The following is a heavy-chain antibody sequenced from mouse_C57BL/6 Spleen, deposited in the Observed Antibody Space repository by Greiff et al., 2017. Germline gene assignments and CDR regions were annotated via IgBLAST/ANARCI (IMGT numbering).Heavy chain of an antibody. J-gene: IGHJ2*01. V-gene: IGHV1-42*01. CDR3: ARGGGFFDY. CDR2: VNPSTGGT. Sequence: VQLQQSGPELVKPGASVKISCKASGYSFTGYYMNWVKQSPEKSLEWIGEVNPSTGGTTYNQKFKAKATLTVDKSSSTAYMQLKSLTSEDSAVYYCARGGGFFDYWGQGTTLTVSS. CDR1: GYSFTGYY. D-gene: IGHD1-1*02.